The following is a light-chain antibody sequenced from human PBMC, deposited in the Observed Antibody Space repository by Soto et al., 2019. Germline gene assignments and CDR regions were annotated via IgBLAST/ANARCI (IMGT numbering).Light chain of an antibody. CDR1: QNIVNW. CDR2: KTS. CDR3: QQYDSHTMYT. V-gene: IGKV1-5*03. J-gene: IGKJ2*01. Sequence: DIQMTQSPSTLSASVGDRVTITCRARQNIVNWLAWYQQKPGKAPNLLIYKTSTLQRGVPSRFSGSGSGTEFTLTISSLQPDDFATYYCQQYDSHTMYTFGQGTKVDIK.